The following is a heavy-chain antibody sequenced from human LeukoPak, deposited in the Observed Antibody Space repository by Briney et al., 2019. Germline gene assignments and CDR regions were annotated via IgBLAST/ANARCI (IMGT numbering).Heavy chain of an antibody. V-gene: IGHV1-8*01. Sequence: ASVKVSCKTSGYPFSTWEINWVRQAAGQGLEWLGWVHPDSGNTDYAQKFRGRVTMSKDTSTSTAYMELSGLRLDDTAVYFCARGPRNDPWGQGTLVTVSS. CDR3: ARGPRNDP. CDR1: GYPFSTWE. CDR2: VHPDSGNT. J-gene: IGHJ5*02.